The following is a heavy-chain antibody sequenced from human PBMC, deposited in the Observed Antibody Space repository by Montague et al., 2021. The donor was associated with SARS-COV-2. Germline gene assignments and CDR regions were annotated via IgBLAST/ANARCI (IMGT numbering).Heavy chain of an antibody. CDR3: ARLGDGVVPSPILGVGPYYSYYYMDV. J-gene: IGHJ6*03. Sequence: SETLSLTCAVHGGSFSTYSRNWIRQPPGKGLEWIGEIRHGGSTNYNPSLKSRVTISADTSKNQFSLKLTSVAAADTAVYYCARLGDGVVPSPILGVGPYYSYYYMDVWGKGTTVTVSS. CDR2: IRHGGST. V-gene: IGHV4-34*01. CDR1: GGSFSTYS. D-gene: IGHD3-10*01.